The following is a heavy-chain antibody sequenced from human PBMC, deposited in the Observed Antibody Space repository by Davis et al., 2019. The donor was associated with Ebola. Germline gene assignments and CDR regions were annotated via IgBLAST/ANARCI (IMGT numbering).Heavy chain of an antibody. J-gene: IGHJ4*02. CDR1: GFTFSSYA. V-gene: IGHV3-30*18. CDR3: AKDGRIVGATYHPDY. D-gene: IGHD1-26*01. Sequence: PGGSLRLSCAASGFTFSSYAMSWVRQAPGKGLEWVAVISYDGSNKYYADSVKGRFTISRDNSKNTLYLQMNSLRAEDTAVYYCAKDGRIVGATYHPDYWGQGTLVTVSS. CDR2: ISYDGSNK.